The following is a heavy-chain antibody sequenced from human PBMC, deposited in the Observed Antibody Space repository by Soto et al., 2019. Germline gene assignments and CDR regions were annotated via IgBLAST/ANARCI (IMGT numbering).Heavy chain of an antibody. Sequence: ASVKVSCKASGYTFTSYGISWVRQAPGQGLEWMGWISAYNGNTNYAQKLQGRVTMTTDTSTSTAYMELRSLRSDDTAVYYCARVPGGDYYDSSGYPYYFDYWGQGTLVTVSS. D-gene: IGHD3-22*01. J-gene: IGHJ4*02. CDR3: ARVPGGDYYDSSGYPYYFDY. CDR1: GYTFTSYG. V-gene: IGHV1-18*04. CDR2: ISAYNGNT.